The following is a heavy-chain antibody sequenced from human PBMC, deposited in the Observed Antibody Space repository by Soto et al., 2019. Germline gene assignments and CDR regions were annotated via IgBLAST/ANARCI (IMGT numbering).Heavy chain of an antibody. V-gene: IGHV1-2*02. CDR3: ARGTFDSSGDYFAGWFGP. CDR2: INPNSGGT. D-gene: IGHD3-22*01. Sequence: QVQLVQSGVEVKKPGASVKVSCKASGYIFTGYHMHWVRQAPGQGLEWMGWINPNSGGTNYAQKFQGRVTMTRDTSISTAYMELSGLRSDDTAVYYCARGTFDSSGDYFAGWFGPWGQGTLVTVSS. J-gene: IGHJ5*02. CDR1: GYIFTGYH.